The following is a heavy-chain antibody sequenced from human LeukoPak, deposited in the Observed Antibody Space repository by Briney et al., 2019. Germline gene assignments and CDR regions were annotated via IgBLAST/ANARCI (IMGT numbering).Heavy chain of an antibody. V-gene: IGHV4-61*02. CDR2: IYTSGST. CDR1: GGSISSGSYY. D-gene: IGHD5-18*01. Sequence: SETLSLTCTVSGGSISSGSYYWSWIRQPAGKGLEWIGRIYTSGSTNYNPSLKSRVTISVDTSKNQFSLKLSSVTAADTAAYYCASSGYSYGYYFDYWGQGTLVTVS. J-gene: IGHJ4*02. CDR3: ASSGYSYGYYFDY.